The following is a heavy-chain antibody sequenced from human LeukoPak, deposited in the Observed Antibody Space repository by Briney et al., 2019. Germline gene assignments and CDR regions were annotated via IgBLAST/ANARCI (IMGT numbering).Heavy chain of an antibody. V-gene: IGHV3-64D*09. Sequence: GGSLRLSCSASVFTFSSYAMHWVRQAPGKGLEYVSAIRSNGGGTYYADSVKGRFTISRNNSKKTLYLQMSSLRAEDTAVYYCVKGTSYWGQGTLVTVSS. J-gene: IGHJ4*02. CDR3: VKGTSY. CDR2: IRSNGGGT. CDR1: VFTFSSYA.